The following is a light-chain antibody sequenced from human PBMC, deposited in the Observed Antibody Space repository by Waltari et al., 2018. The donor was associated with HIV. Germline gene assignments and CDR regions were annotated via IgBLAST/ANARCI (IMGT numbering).Light chain of an antibody. CDR3: SSYTSRAVSTYV. V-gene: IGLV2-14*01. CDR2: EVS. CDR1: SSDVGDYNY. Sequence: QSALTQPASVSGSPGQSITISCIGTSSDVGDYNYVSWYQQHPGKAPKVMIYEVSNRPEGISDRFSGSKSGNTASLTISGLQAEDEADYYCSSYTSRAVSTYVFGTGTKVTVL. J-gene: IGLJ1*01.